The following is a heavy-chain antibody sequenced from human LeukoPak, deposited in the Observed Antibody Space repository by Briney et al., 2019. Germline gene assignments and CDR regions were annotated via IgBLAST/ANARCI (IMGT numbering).Heavy chain of an antibody. D-gene: IGHD6-19*01. CDR2: IGISSGNT. V-gene: IGHV3-21*05. J-gene: IGHJ4*02. CDR1: GFTFSAYS. Sequence: EGSLRLSCAASGFTFSAYSMNWVRQAPGKGLEWISYIGISSGNTKYADSVKGQFTISRDNAKNSLYLQMNSLRAEDTAVYYCARVAPGYLGYSSAWYTDYWGQGTLVSVSS. CDR3: ARVAPGYLGYSSAWYTDY.